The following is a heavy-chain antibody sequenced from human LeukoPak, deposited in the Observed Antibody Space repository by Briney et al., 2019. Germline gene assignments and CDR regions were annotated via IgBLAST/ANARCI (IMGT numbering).Heavy chain of an antibody. D-gene: IGHD5-18*01. CDR1: GGSISSSNW. V-gene: IGHV4-4*02. Sequence: SETLSLTCAVSGGSISSSNWWSWVRQPPGKGLEWIGEIYHSGSTNYNPSLKSRVTISVDKSKNQFSLKLSSVTAADTAVYYCAVDTAMAHTDGGYWGQGTLVTVSS. CDR2: IYHSGST. J-gene: IGHJ4*02. CDR3: AVDTAMAHTDGGY.